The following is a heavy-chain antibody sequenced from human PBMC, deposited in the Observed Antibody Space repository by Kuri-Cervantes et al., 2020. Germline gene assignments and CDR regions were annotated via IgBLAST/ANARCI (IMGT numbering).Heavy chain of an antibody. CDR1: GGSISSGSYY. J-gene: IGHJ5*02. Sequence: SETMSPTCTVSGGSISSGSYYWSWVRQPARKGLEWIGRIYTSGSTNYSPSLKSRVTISVDTSKNQFSLKLSSVTAADTAVYYCARDDAGDYGWFDPWGQGTLVTVSS. CDR3: ARDDAGDYGWFDP. D-gene: IGHD4-17*01. CDR2: IYTSGST. V-gene: IGHV4-61*02.